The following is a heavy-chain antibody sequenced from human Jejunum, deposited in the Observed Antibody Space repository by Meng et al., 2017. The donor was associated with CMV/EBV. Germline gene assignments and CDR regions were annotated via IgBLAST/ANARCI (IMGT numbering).Heavy chain of an antibody. CDR2: IYTSGST. CDR3: ARGYSSDWYDY. J-gene: IGHJ4*02. V-gene: IGHV4-4*07. D-gene: IGHD6-19*01. CDR1: GGSINNYS. Sequence: QGQLQGSGPGLVKPSETLSLICTVSGGSINNYSWNWIRQSAGKGLEWIGRIYTSGSTNYNPSLQSRVTMSVDTSKNQFSLKLTSVTAADTAVYYCARGYSSDWYDYWGQGALVTVSS.